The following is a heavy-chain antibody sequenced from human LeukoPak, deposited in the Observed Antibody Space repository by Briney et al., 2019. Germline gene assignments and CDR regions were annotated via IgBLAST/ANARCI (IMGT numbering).Heavy chain of an antibody. D-gene: IGHD2-2*01. V-gene: IGHV4-38-2*02. CDR1: GYSISSGYY. Sequence: SETLSLTCTVSGYSISSGYYWGWIRQPPGKGLEWIGSIYHSGSTYYNPSLKSRVTISVDTSKNQFSLKLSSVTAADTAVYYCARTRYAIDYWGQGTLVTVSS. CDR2: IYHSGST. J-gene: IGHJ4*02. CDR3: ARTRYAIDY.